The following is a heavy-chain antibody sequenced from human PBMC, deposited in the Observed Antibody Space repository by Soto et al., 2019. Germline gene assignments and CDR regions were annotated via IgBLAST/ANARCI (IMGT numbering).Heavy chain of an antibody. D-gene: IGHD3-10*01. J-gene: IGHJ6*01. Sequence: ASENLSCKASGGTFSSYAISWVRQAPGQGLEWMGWINPNSGGTNYAQKFQGRVTMTRDMSSSTAYMELSRLRSDDTAVYYCAREYTIVLGARVYGMD. CDR2: INPNSGGT. V-gene: IGHV1-2*02. CDR1: GGTFSSYA. CDR3: AREYTIVLGARVYGMD.